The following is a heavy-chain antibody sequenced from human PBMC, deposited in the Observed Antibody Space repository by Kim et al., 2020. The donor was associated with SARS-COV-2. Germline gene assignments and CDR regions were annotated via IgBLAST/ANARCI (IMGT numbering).Heavy chain of an antibody. J-gene: IGHJ4*02. CDR1: GFSFSDYY. V-gene: IGHV3-11*01. CDR2: ISGSGSVK. D-gene: IGHD2-2*01. Sequence: GGSLRLSCEASGFSFSDYYMYWIRQSPRKGLEWLSYISGSGSVKEYADFVKGRFTISRDNAKRMLYLDMTGLSADDTALYYCVRADSASYRFDSWGQGTLATVSS. CDR3: VRADSASYRFDS.